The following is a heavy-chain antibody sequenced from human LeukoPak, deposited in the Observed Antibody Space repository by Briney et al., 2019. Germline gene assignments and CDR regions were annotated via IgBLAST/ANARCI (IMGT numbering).Heavy chain of an antibody. J-gene: IGHJ6*03. CDR1: GGTFSSYA. CDR3: ATHDSSGNYYYYYMDV. D-gene: IGHD3-22*01. V-gene: IGHV1-69*05. Sequence: ASVKVSCKASGGTFSSYAISWVRQAPGQGLEWMGGIIPIFGTANYAQKFQGRVTITTDESTSTAYMKLSSLRSEDTAVYYCATHDSSGNYYYYYMDVWGKGTTVTVSS. CDR2: IIPIFGTA.